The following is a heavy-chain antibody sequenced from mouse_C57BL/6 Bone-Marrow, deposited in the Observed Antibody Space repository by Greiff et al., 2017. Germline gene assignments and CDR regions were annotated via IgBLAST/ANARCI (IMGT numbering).Heavy chain of an antibody. CDR2: IYWDDDK. J-gene: IGHJ2*01. V-gene: IGHV8-12*01. Sequence: QVTLKESGPGILQSSQTLSLTCSFSGFSLSTSGMGVSWIRQPSGKGLEWLAHIYWDDDKRYNPSLKRRLTISKDTSRNQVFLKITSVDTADTATYYCARRDYGSSYNYFDYWGQGTTLTVSS. D-gene: IGHD1-1*01. CDR3: ARRDYGSSYNYFDY. CDR1: GFSLSTSGMG.